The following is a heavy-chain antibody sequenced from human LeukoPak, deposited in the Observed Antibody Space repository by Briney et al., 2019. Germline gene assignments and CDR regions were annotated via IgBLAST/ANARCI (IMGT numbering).Heavy chain of an antibody. D-gene: IGHD3-3*01. CDR3: ARSIGVVTNFDY. CDR1: GGSISSYY. Sequence: SETLSLTCTVSGGSISSYYWSWIRQPPGKGLEWIGYIYYSGSTNYNPSLKSRVTISVDTSKNQFSLKLSSVTAADTAVYYCARSIGVVTNFDYCGQGTLVTVSP. J-gene: IGHJ4*02. CDR2: IYYSGST. V-gene: IGHV4-59*01.